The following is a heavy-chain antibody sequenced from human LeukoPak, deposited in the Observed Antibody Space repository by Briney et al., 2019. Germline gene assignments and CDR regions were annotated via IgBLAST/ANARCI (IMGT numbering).Heavy chain of an antibody. Sequence: GGSLRLSCAASGFTFSSYAMRWVRQAPGKGLEWVSSIGGSSGGTYYADSVKGRFTNSRDNSKNTLYLQMNSLRAEDTAVYYCAKGVSSPLYYFDYWGQGTLVTVSS. D-gene: IGHD6-13*01. CDR2: IGGSSGGT. V-gene: IGHV3-23*01. CDR1: GFTFSSYA. J-gene: IGHJ4*02. CDR3: AKGVSSPLYYFDY.